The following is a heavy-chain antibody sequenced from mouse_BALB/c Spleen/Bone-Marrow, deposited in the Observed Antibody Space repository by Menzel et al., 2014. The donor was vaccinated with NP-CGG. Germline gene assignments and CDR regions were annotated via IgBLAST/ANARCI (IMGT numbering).Heavy chain of an antibody. CDR3: ARTPNPYYYGNLYGWYFDV. CDR1: GYTFSDYN. J-gene: IGHJ1*01. V-gene: IGHV1S29*02. CDR2: IYPYSGGT. Sequence: VQLQQSGPELVKPGASVKISCKASGYTFSDYNMHWVKQSHGKSLEWIGCIYPYSGGTDYNQKFRSKATLTVDNSSSTAYMELRSLTSEDSAVYYCARTPNPYYYGNLYGWYFDVWGAGTTVTVSS. D-gene: IGHD1-1*01.